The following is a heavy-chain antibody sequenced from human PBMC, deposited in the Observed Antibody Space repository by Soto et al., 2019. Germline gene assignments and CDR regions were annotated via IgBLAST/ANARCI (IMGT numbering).Heavy chain of an antibody. D-gene: IGHD6-6*01. V-gene: IGHV3-49*04. CDR1: GFTLGDYA. Sequence: GGSLRLSCTASGFTLGDYAMSWVRQAPGKGLEWVGFIRSKAYGGTTEYAASVKGRFTISRDDSKSIAYLQMNSLKTEDTAVYYCTRGFEQLVRSSYCYGIDVWGQGTTVTVCS. J-gene: IGHJ6*02. CDR3: TRGFEQLVRSSYCYGIDV. CDR2: IRSKAYGGTT.